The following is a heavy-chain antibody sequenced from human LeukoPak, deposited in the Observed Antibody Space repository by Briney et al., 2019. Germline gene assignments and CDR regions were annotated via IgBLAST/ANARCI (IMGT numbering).Heavy chain of an antibody. CDR2: IYDSRDT. CDR3: ARLLRPGGRTGDAFYV. D-gene: IGHD1-26*01. V-gene: IGHV4-59*08. J-gene: IGHJ3*01. CDR1: GGSISGHH. Sequence: SETLSLTCTVSGGSISGHHWTWIRQPPGTGLEWIGYIYDSRDTNYNPSLKGRFSISIDMSNNQFSLTIYSVTAADTAMYYCARLLRPGGRTGDAFYVWGQGTMVTVSS.